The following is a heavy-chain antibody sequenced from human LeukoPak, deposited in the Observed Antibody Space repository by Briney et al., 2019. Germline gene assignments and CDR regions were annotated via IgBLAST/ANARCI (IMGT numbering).Heavy chain of an antibody. CDR2: INHSGST. D-gene: IGHD3-22*01. J-gene: IGHJ3*02. CDR3: ARGLLLHSI. Sequence: PSETLSLTCAVYGGSFSGYYWSWIRQPPGKGLEWIGEINHSGSTIYNPSLKSRVTISVDTSKNQFSLKLSSVTAADTAVYYCARGLLLHSIWGQGTMVTVSS. V-gene: IGHV4-34*01. CDR1: GGSFSGYY.